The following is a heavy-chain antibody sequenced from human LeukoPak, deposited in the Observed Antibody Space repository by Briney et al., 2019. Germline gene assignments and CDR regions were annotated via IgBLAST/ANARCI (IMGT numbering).Heavy chain of an antibody. CDR3: ARDRELGY. D-gene: IGHD3-10*01. J-gene: IGHJ4*02. Sequence: SQTLSLTCTVSGASIIVYYWSWIPQPPGKGLKSIGYIYNSGSTNYNPSLTSRLTISVDTSKNQFSLKLSSVTAADTAVYYCARDRELGYWGQGTLVTVSS. CDR2: IYNSGST. V-gene: IGHV4-59*01. CDR1: GASIIVYY.